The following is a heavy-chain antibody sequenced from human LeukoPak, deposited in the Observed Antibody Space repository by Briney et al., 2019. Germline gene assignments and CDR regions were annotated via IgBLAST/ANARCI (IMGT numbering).Heavy chain of an antibody. CDR2: IYYSGST. D-gene: IGHD4-17*01. CDR1: GGSISSSSYY. CDR3: ARALTVTDQPFMDV. Sequence: SETLSLTCTVSGGSISSSSYYRGWIRQPPGKGLEWIGSIYYSGSTYYNPSLKSRVTISVDTSKNQFSLNLSSVTAADTSVYYCARALTVTDQPFMDVWGRGTTVTVSS. J-gene: IGHJ6*03. V-gene: IGHV4-39*07.